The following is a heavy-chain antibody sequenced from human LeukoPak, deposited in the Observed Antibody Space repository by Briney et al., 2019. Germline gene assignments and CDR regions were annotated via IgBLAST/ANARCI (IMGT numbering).Heavy chain of an antibody. CDR2: ISGSGTAT. CDR3: ARVLTLWFGALDY. D-gene: IGHD3-10*01. Sequence: GGSLRLSCAASGFMFTDHALSWVRQAPGKGLEWVSSISGSGTATYYAESVRGRFTISRDNSKNTVYLQMNSLRADDTALYYCARVLTLWFGALDYWGQGRMVSV. J-gene: IGHJ4*02. CDR1: GFMFTDHA. V-gene: IGHV3-23*01.